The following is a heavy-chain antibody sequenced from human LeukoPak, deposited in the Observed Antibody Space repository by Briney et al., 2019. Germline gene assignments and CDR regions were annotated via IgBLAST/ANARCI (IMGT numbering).Heavy chain of an antibody. CDR1: GFTFSSYG. CDR2: IKSKTDGGTT. CDR3: TTTYYDYVWGSYRPQYFDY. J-gene: IGHJ4*02. V-gene: IGHV3-15*01. Sequence: GGSLRLSCAASGFTFSSYGMHWVRQAPGKGLEWVGRIKSKTDGGTTDYAAPVKGRFTISRDDSKNTLYLQMNSLKTEDTAVYYCTTTYYDYVWGSYRPQYFDYWGQGTLVTVSS. D-gene: IGHD3-16*02.